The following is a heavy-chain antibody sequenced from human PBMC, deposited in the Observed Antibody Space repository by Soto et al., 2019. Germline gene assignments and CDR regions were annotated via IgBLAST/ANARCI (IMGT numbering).Heavy chain of an antibody. CDR1: GGSFSGYY. D-gene: IGHD2-8*02. V-gene: IGHV4-34*01. Sequence: QVQLQQWGAGLLKPSETLSLTCAVYGGSFSGYYWTWIRQPPGTGLEWIGEINHSGSTNYNPSLKSRVTISVDTSKNQFSLKLTSLTAADTAVYYCARAKITGLFDYWGQGTLVTVSS. CDR3: ARAKITGLFDY. J-gene: IGHJ4*02. CDR2: INHSGST.